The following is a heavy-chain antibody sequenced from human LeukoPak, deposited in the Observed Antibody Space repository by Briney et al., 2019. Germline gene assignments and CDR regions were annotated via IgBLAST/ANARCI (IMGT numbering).Heavy chain of an antibody. V-gene: IGHV3-7*01. CDR2: IKQDGSEK. J-gene: IGHJ6*02. D-gene: IGHD6-13*01. Sequence: PGGSLRLSCAASGFTFSSYWMSWVRQAPGKGLEWVANIKQDGSEKYYVDSVKGRFTISRDNVKNSLYLQMNSLRAEDTAVYCCARIGGYSSSWYGTPLVGYYYGMDVWGQGTTVTVSS. CDR3: ARIGGYSSSWYGTPLVGYYYGMDV. CDR1: GFTFSSYW.